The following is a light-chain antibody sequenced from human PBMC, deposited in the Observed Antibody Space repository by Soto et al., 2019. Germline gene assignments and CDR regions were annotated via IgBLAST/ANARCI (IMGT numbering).Light chain of an antibody. CDR3: QQYNSSPWT. J-gene: IGKJ1*01. CDR2: DAS. V-gene: IGKV1-5*01. Sequence: DIQMTQSPSTLSASVGDTVTVTCRASQSVSGWLAWYQQKPGKAPKFLIYDASSLQGGVPSRFSGSGSGTEFTLTISSLQPDDFATYYCQQYNSSPWTFGQGTKVDIK. CDR1: QSVSGW.